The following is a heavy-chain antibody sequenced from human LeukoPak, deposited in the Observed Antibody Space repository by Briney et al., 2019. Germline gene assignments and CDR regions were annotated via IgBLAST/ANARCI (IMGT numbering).Heavy chain of an antibody. CDR1: GFTFSSYA. Sequence: GGSLRLSCAASGFTFSSYAMHWVRQAPGKGLEWVAVISYDGSNKYYADSVKGRFTISRDNSKNTLYLQMNSLRADDTAVYYCARDPERYHFDYWGQGTLVTVSS. CDR2: ISYDGSNK. CDR3: ARDPERYHFDY. D-gene: IGHD1-1*01. J-gene: IGHJ4*02. V-gene: IGHV3-30-3*01.